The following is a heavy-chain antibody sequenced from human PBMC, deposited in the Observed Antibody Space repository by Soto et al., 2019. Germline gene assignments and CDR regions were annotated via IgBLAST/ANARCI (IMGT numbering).Heavy chain of an antibody. Sequence: PGGSLRLSCVASGITFGSRAMSWVRQAPGEGLEWVSTISSDSTNIYYADSLKGRFTISRDNAKNSLFLQMNSLRAEDTAVYYCARDYSSGYYWDDYWGQGTLVTVSS. V-gene: IGHV3-21*01. CDR1: GITFGSRA. CDR2: ISSDSTNI. CDR3: ARDYSSGYYWDDY. D-gene: IGHD3-22*01. J-gene: IGHJ4*02.